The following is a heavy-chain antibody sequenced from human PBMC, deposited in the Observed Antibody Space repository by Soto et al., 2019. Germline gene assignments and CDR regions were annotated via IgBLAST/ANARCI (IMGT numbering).Heavy chain of an antibody. D-gene: IGHD2-21*01. CDR2: IYYSGSA. J-gene: IGHJ3*02. CDR3: ARRCGSCFDT. CDR1: GGSISSYY. Sequence: QVQLQESGPGLVKPSETLSLTCTVSGGSISSYYWSWIRRPPGKGLEWIGYIYYSGSANYNPSLKSRVTVSVDTSKNQSSPELSSVTAADMAVYYWARRCGSCFDTRCQWTMVTVSS. V-gene: IGHV4-59*12.